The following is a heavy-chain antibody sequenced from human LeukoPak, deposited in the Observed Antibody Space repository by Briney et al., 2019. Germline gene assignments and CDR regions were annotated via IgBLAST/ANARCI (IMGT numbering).Heavy chain of an antibody. J-gene: IGHJ4*02. CDR2: IYYSGST. CDR1: GGSISSGGYY. Sequence: SQTLSLTCTVPGGSISSGGYYWSWIRQHPGKGLEWIGYIYYSGSTYYNPSLKSRVTISVDTSKNQFSLKLSSVTAADTAVYYCARSMFLLTPFDYWGQGTLVTVSS. V-gene: IGHV4-31*03. D-gene: IGHD3-10*02. CDR3: ARSMFLLTPFDY.